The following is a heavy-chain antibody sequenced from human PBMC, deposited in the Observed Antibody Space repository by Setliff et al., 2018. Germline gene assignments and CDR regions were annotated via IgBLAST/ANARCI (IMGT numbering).Heavy chain of an antibody. V-gene: IGHV4-61*09. CDR1: GGSISSGGFY. D-gene: IGHD3-10*01. Sequence: SSETLSLTCSVSGGSISSGGFYWSWIRQSAGRGLEWIGHFHTGGATDYNLSLKSRVTISLDSSKNQFSLRLSSVTAADAAVYFCARESATIGEFPLYYFDKWGQGIPVTVSS. CDR3: ARESATIGEFPLYYFDK. J-gene: IGHJ4*02. CDR2: FHTGGAT.